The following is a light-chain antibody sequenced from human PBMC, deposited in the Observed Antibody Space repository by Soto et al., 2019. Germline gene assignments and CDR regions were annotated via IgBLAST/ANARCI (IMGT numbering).Light chain of an antibody. CDR2: AAF. CDR3: QQSFSTPPT. CDR1: QSISTD. V-gene: IGKV1-39*01. J-gene: IGKJ1*01. Sequence: DIQMTQSPSSLSATVGDKVTISCRASQSISTDLNWYQQKPGKAPKLLIYAAFSLQSGVPSRFSGSGSGTDFTLTSNNLQPEDFETYYCQQSFSTPPTFGQGTKVEIK.